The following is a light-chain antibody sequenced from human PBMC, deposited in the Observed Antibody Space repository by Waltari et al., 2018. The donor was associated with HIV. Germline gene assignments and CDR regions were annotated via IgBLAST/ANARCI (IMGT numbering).Light chain of an antibody. Sequence: QSALTQPASVSGSPGQSITISCTGTSSDVGGYNYVSWYQQHPGKAPKLIIYDGSNRPAGVSKRFSGAKSGSTASLTISGLQAEDEADYYCSSYTSSSSYVFGTGTKVTVL. CDR3: SSYTSSSSYV. CDR1: SSDVGGYNY. J-gene: IGLJ1*01. V-gene: IGLV2-14*01. CDR2: DGS.